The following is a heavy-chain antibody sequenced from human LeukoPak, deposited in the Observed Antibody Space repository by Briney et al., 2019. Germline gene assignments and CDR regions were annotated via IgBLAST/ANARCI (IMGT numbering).Heavy chain of an antibody. CDR2: INHSGST. Sequence: PLETLSLTCAVYGGSFSGYYWSWIRQPPGKGLEWIGEINHSGSTNYNPSLKSRVTISVDTSKNQFSLKLSSVTAAGTAVYYCARVPKRVVGGWFDPWGQGTLVTVSS. CDR1: GGSFSGYY. J-gene: IGHJ5*02. D-gene: IGHD2-2*01. V-gene: IGHV4-34*01. CDR3: ARVPKRVVGGWFDP.